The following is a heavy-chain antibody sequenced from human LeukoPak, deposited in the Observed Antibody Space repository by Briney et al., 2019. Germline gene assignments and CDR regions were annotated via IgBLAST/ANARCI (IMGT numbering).Heavy chain of an antibody. CDR2: INHSGST. V-gene: IGHV4-34*01. J-gene: IGHJ4*02. D-gene: IGHD3-22*01. CDR3: ARARVTYYYDSSGYYEGGYFDY. Sequence: KPSETLSLTCAVYGGSFSGYYWSWIRQPPGKGLEWIGEINHSGSTNYNPSLKSRVTISVDTSKNQFSLKLSSVTAADTAVYYCARARVTYYYDSSGYYEGGYFDYWGQGTLVTVS. CDR1: GGSFSGYY.